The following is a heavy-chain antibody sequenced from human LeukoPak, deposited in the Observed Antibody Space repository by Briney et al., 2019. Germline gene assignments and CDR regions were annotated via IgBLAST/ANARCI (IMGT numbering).Heavy chain of an antibody. V-gene: IGHV3-23*01. CDR3: AREDSNNYGSGSYYNDDC. CDR1: GFIFSSYA. D-gene: IGHD3-10*01. Sequence: GGSLRLSCAASGFIFSSYAMSWVRQAPGKGLEWVSAISGSGGSTYYADSVKGRFTISRDNSKNTLYVQMNSLRGEDTAVYYCAREDSNNYGSGSYYNDDCWGQGTLVTVSS. CDR2: ISGSGGST. J-gene: IGHJ4*02.